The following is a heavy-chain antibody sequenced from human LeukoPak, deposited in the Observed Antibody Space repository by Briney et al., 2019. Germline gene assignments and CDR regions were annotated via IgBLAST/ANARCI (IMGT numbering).Heavy chain of an antibody. CDR2: INPSGGST. D-gene: IGHD6-13*01. J-gene: IGHJ4*02. Sequence: ASVTVSCKASGYTFTHYYIHWVRQAPGQGLEWMGIINPSGGSTSYAQKFQGRVTQTRDTSTSTVYMELSSLRSEDTAVYYCARDPAASGDSWGQGTLVTVSS. CDR1: GYTFTHYY. CDR3: ARDPAASGDS. V-gene: IGHV1-46*01.